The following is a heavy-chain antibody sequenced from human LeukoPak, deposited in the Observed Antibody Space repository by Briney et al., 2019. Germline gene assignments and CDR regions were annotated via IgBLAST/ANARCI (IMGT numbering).Heavy chain of an antibody. Sequence: SETLSLTCTVSGGSISSGCCCFCWIRQPPGMSLVWIGYIYYSGSTYYNPSLKSRVTISVDTSKNQFSLKLSSVTAADTAVYYCASRYSYGYWFDPWGQGTLVTVSS. D-gene: IGHD5-18*01. V-gene: IGHV4-31*03. CDR3: ASRYSYGYWFDP. CDR2: IYYSGST. J-gene: IGHJ5*02. CDR1: GGSISSGCCC.